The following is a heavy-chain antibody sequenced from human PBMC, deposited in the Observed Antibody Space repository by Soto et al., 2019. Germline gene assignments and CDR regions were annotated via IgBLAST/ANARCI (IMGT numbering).Heavy chain of an antibody. V-gene: IGHV4-31*03. D-gene: IGHD2-15*01. Sequence: PSETLSLTCTVSGGSISSGGYYWSWIRQHPGKGLEWIGYIYYSGSTYYNPSLKGRVTISVDASKNQFSLKLSSVTAADTAVYYCARDSWADWSGGSCYYYYYMDVWGKGTTVTVSS. CDR3: ARDSWADWSGGSCYYYYYMDV. J-gene: IGHJ6*03. CDR1: GGSISSGGYY. CDR2: IYYSGST.